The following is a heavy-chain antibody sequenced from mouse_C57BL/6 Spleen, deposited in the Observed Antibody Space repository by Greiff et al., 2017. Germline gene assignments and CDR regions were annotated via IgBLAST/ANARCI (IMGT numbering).Heavy chain of an antibody. D-gene: IGHD1-1*01. Sequence: QVQLKESGPELVKPGASVKISCKASGYAFSSSWMNWVKQRPGKGLEWIGRIYPGDGDTNYNGKFKGNATLTADKSSSTAYMQLSSLTSEDSAVYFCAGGSSSDYWGQGTTLTVSS. CDR2: IYPGDGDT. V-gene: IGHV1-82*01. CDR3: AGGSSSDY. CDR1: GYAFSSSW. J-gene: IGHJ2*01.